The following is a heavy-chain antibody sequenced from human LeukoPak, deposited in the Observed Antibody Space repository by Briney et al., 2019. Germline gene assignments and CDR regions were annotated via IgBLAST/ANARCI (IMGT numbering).Heavy chain of an antibody. J-gene: IGHJ4*02. V-gene: IGHV3-30*18. Sequence: GGSLRLSCAASGFTFSYNTMHWVRQAPGKGLDWVALISFDGGRIHYGDSVKGRFTISRDNSKNTLYLQMNSLRAEDTAVYYCAKPYYYDSSGYQEDTLTPLGYWGQGTLVTVSS. CDR2: ISFDGGRI. CDR1: GFTFSYNT. D-gene: IGHD3-22*01. CDR3: AKPYYYDSSGYQEDTLTPLGY.